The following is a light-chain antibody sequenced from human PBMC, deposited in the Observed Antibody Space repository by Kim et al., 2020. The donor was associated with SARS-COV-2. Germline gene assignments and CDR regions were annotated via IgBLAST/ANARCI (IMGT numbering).Light chain of an antibody. CDR1: SSGIASSY. CDR3: QSYDSSNHYV. V-gene: IGLV6-57*03. J-gene: IGLJ1*01. CDR2: EDN. Sequence: TVATSSIRSSSGIASSYVQWYQQRPGSAPTTVVYEDNQRPSGVPDQFSCCINSSSNSASLTISGLKTEDETDYYCQSYDSSNHYVFGTGTKVTVL.